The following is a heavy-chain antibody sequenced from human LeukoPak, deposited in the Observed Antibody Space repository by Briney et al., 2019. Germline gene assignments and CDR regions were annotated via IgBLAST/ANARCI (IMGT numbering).Heavy chain of an antibody. Sequence: PGGSLRLSCAASGFSFSSYGMQWVRQAPGKGLEWISAISGSAYSTSYADSVKGRFTISRDNSKNTLYLQMNSLRAEDTAIYYCARNTSGFKLGDAFDIWGQGTMVTVSS. CDR1: GFSFSSYG. V-gene: IGHV3-23*01. J-gene: IGHJ3*02. CDR2: ISGSAYST. CDR3: ARNTSGFKLGDAFDI. D-gene: IGHD3-22*01.